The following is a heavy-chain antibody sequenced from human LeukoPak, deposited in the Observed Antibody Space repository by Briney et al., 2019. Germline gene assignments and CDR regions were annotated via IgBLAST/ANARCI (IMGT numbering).Heavy chain of an antibody. CDR2: ISDDGSNK. D-gene: IGHD5-12*01. CDR1: GFSFSSFG. V-gene: IGHV3-30*03. CDR3: ATDWSSYSGYGKQSDY. Sequence: GGSLRLSCAASGFSFSSFGMLWVRQAPGKGLEWVAIISDDGSNKYYADSVKGRFTISRDNSKNTLYLQMNSLRGEDTAVYYCATDWSSYSGYGKQSDYWGQGTLVTLSS. J-gene: IGHJ4*02.